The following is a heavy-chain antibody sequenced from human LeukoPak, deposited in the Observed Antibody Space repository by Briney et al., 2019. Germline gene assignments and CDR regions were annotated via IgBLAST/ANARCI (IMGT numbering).Heavy chain of an antibody. V-gene: IGHV3-48*04. CDR2: IRTSGTNT. J-gene: IGHJ4*02. CDR3: ARMNYVSSGWGAPFDY. CDR1: GFTFSSFS. Sequence: GGSLRLSCAASGFTFSSFSMNWVRQAPGKGLEWVSYIRTSGTNTDYTGSVKGRFTISRDNAKDSLYLQMNSLRAEDTAVYYCARMNYVSSGWGAPFDYWGQGTLVTVSS. D-gene: IGHD1-7*01.